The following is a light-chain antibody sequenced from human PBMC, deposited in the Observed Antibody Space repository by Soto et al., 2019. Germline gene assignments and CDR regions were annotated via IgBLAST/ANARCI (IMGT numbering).Light chain of an antibody. CDR1: ESVDDH. CDR3: QQRSNWPLLT. Sequence: IVLTQSPATLSLSPGERATLSCRASESVDDHIAWYQKKPGQAPRLLIYDVSNRATGIPARFSGSGSVTDFTLTISSLEPEDFAIYYCQQRSNWPLLTFGGGTKVDIK. CDR2: DVS. V-gene: IGKV3-11*01. J-gene: IGKJ4*01.